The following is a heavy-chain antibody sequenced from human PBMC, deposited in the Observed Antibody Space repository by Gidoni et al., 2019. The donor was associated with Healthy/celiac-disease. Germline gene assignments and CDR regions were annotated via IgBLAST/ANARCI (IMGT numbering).Heavy chain of an antibody. CDR1: GFTFSSYA. J-gene: IGHJ4*02. Sequence: EVQLLESGGGLVQPGGSLRLDGAASGFTFSSYAMSWVRQAPGKGLAWVSAISGSVGSTYCADSVKGRFTISRDNSKNTLYLQMNSLRADDTAVYYCAKRPGELLAYYFDYWGQGTLVTVSS. D-gene: IGHD3-10*01. CDR2: ISGSVGST. V-gene: IGHV3-23*01. CDR3: AKRPGELLAYYFDY.